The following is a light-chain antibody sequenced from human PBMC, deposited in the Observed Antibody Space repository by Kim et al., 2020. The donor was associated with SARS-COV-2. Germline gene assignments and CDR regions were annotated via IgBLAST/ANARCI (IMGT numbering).Light chain of an antibody. V-gene: IGKV3-20*01. J-gene: IGKJ4*01. CDR3: QQYGSSPLT. Sequence: QGEGATPSCRASQSVSRDCLAWYQQKPGQTPRLFSYGASNRATGISDRFSGSGSGTDFTLTISRLEPEDSAVYYCQQYGSSPLTFGGGTKVDIK. CDR1: QSVSRDC. CDR2: GAS.